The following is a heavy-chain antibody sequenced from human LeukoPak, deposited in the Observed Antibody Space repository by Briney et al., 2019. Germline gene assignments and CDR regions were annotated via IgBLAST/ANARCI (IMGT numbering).Heavy chain of an antibody. CDR3: AKQDFYSSGWSAYFDY. CDR1: GFTFSRYA. V-gene: IGHV3-23*01. D-gene: IGHD6-19*01. J-gene: IGHJ4*02. Sequence: PGGSLRLSCAASGFTFSRYAMSWVRQAPGKGVEWVSAISGSGGSTYYADSVKGRFTISSDNSNITLYLQMNSLRAEYTAVYYCAKQDFYSSGWSAYFDYWGQGTLVTVSS. CDR2: ISGSGGST.